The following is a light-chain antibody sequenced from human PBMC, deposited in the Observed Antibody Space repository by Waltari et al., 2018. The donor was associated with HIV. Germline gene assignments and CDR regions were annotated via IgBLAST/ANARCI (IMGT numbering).Light chain of an antibody. CDR3: SSYAGSFWV. Sequence: QSALTQPPSASGSPGQSVTISCTGTSSDVGGYNYVSWYQQHPGKAPTLMIYEVSKRPSGVPDRFFGSKSGNTASLTVSGLQAEDEADYYCSSYAGSFWVFGGGTKLTVL. V-gene: IGLV2-8*01. CDR1: SSDVGGYNY. CDR2: EVS. J-gene: IGLJ3*02.